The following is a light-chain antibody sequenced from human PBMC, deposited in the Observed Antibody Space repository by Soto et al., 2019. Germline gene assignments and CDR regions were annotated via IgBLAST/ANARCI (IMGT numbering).Light chain of an antibody. CDR2: AAS. Sequence: DIQITHSPSSLSASVLYRVTITCRASQSISSYLNWYQQKPGKAPKLLIYAASSLQSGVPSRFSGSGSGTDFTLTISSLQPEDFATYYCQQSYSTPTFGQGTKVDIK. CDR1: QSISSY. J-gene: IGKJ1*01. CDR3: QQSYSTPT. V-gene: IGKV1-39*01.